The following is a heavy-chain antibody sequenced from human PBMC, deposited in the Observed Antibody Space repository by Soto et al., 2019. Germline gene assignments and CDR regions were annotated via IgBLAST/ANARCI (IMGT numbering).Heavy chain of an antibody. J-gene: IGHJ6*03. D-gene: IGHD6-19*01. V-gene: IGHV3-7*01. Sequence: GGSLRLSCAASGFTFSSYWMSWVRQAPGKGLEWVANIKQDGSEKYYVDSVKGRFTISRDNAKNSLYLQMNSLRAEDTAVYYCARGSRGAVAGSRRYYYYYYMDVWGKGTTVTVSS. CDR2: IKQDGSEK. CDR3: ARGSRGAVAGSRRYYYYYYMDV. CDR1: GFTFSSYW.